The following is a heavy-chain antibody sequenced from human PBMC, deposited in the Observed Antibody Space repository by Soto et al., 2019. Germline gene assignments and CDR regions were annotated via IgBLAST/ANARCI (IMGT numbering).Heavy chain of an antibody. CDR1: GFTFSSYG. D-gene: IGHD3-10*01. V-gene: IGHV3-30*18. Sequence: QVQLVKSGGGVVQPGRSLRLSCAASGFTFSSYGMHWVRQAPGKGLEWVAVISYDGSNKYYADSVKGRFTISRDNSKNTLYLQMNSLRAEDTAVYYCAKSGFGEEGRAFDIWGQGTMVTVSS. CDR3: AKSGFGEEGRAFDI. CDR2: ISYDGSNK. J-gene: IGHJ3*02.